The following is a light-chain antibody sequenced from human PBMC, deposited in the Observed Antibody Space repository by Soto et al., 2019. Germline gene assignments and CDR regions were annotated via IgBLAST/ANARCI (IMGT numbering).Light chain of an antibody. CDR1: QSVSSRY. Sequence: IALSNSPGTLSLSSGESAALSCIASQSVSSRYLAWYQQKPDQAPRLLIYGASSRATGIPDRFSGSGSGTEFTLTISSLQSEDFAVYYCQQYNNWPPGTFGQGTKVDIK. CDR3: QQYNNWPPGT. J-gene: IGKJ1*01. CDR2: GAS. V-gene: IGKV3D-15*01.